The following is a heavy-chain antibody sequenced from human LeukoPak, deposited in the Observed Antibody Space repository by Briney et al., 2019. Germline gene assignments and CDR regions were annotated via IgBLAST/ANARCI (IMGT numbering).Heavy chain of an antibody. CDR3: AKEASRDYFDY. D-gene: IGHD6-13*01. CDR1: GFTFSSYA. V-gene: IGHV3-23*01. CDR2: ISGSGGST. J-gene: IGHJ4*02. Sequence: GGSLRLSCAASGFTFSSYAMSWVCQTPGKGXXWVSAISGSGGSTYYADSVKGRFTISRDNPKNTLYLQMNSLRAEDTAVYYCAKEASRDYFDYWGQGTLVTVSS.